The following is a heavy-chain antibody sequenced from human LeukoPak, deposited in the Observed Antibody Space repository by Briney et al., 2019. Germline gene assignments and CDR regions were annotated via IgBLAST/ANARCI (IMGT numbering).Heavy chain of an antibody. J-gene: IGHJ3*02. CDR3: AREPDAFDI. V-gene: IGHV4-4*07. Sequence: ASETLSLTCSVFGGSISSYYWSWIRQSAGEGLEWIGRISTSGNINYNPSLQRRAAMSVDTSKNQLSLKLSSVTAADTAVYYCAREPDAFDIWGQGTMVTVSS. CDR2: ISTSGNI. CDR1: GGSISSYY.